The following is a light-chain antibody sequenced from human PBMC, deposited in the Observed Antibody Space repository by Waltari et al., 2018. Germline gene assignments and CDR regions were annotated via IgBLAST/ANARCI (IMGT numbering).Light chain of an antibody. CDR1: ASVSNY. Sequence: EIVLTQSPVTLSLAAGERATLSCRASASVSNYLAWYQQKPGQSPTILIYDTTKRATGSPGRFSGSGYGTDFTLTINNLEAEDFALYYCQQGVILPLTFGGGTKLEIK. CDR3: QQGVILPLT. J-gene: IGKJ4*01. CDR2: DTT. V-gene: IGKV3-11*01.